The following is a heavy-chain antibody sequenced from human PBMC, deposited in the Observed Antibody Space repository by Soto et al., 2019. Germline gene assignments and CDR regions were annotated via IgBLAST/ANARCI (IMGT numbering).Heavy chain of an antibody. J-gene: IGHJ4*02. CDR2: ISGSGDRT. CDR1: GFTFNIYA. Sequence: GGSLRLSCAASGFTFNIYAMSWVRQAPGKGLEWVSGISGSGDRTHFVDSLKGRFTISRDNVKNTLYLQMNSLRAEDTAVYYCAKASTYEYVWGSFRYYFDHWGQGALVTVSS. CDR3: AKASTYEYVWGSFRYYFDH. V-gene: IGHV3-23*01. D-gene: IGHD3-16*02.